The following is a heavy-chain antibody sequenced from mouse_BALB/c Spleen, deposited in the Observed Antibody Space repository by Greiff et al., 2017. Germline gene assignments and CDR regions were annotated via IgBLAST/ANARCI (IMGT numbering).Heavy chain of an antibody. Sequence: EVKLQESGGGLVQPGGSRKLSCAASGFTFSDYGMAWVRQAPGKGPEWVAFISNLAYSIYYADTVTGRFTISRENAKNTLYLEMSSLRSEDTAMYYCARDGYYGSSYDWYFDVWGAGTTVTVSS. CDR3: ARDGYYGSSYDWYFDV. J-gene: IGHJ1*01. CDR2: ISNLAYSI. V-gene: IGHV5-15*02. CDR1: GFTFSDYG. D-gene: IGHD1-1*01.